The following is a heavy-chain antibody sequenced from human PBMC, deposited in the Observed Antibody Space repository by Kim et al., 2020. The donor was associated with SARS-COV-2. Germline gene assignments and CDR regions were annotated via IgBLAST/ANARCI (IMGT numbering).Heavy chain of an antibody. J-gene: IGHJ6*02. CDR1: GFTFSSYG. Sequence: GGSLRLSCAASGFTFSSYGMHWVRQAPGKGLEWVAVISYDRNNKYYADSVKGRFTISRDNSKNTLYLQMNSLRAEDTAVYYCAKGLLWRYDFWSGYYIHYFYYGMDVWGQGTTVTVSS. CDR2: ISYDRNNK. V-gene: IGHV3-30*18. CDR3: AKGLLWRYDFWSGYYIHYFYYGMDV. D-gene: IGHD3-3*01.